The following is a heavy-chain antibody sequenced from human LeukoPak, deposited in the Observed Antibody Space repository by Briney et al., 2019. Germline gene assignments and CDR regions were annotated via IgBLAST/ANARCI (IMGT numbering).Heavy chain of an antibody. D-gene: IGHD6-13*01. J-gene: IGHJ4*02. CDR1: GFTFSNAW. CDR2: IYYSGST. V-gene: IGHV4-59*05. CDR3: ASTALIAAAVGWVDYFDY. Sequence: GSLRLSCAASGFTFSNAWMSWVRQAPGKGLEWIGSIYYSGSTYYNPSLKSRVTISVDTSKNQFSLKLSSVTAADTAVYYCASTALIAAAVGWVDYFDYWGQGTLVTVSS.